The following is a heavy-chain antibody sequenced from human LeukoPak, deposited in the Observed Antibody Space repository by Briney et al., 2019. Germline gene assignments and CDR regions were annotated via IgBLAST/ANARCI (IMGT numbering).Heavy chain of an antibody. J-gene: IGHJ5*02. CDR1: GFRFSSFG. Sequence: ASVKVSCKASGFRFSSFGVSWVRQAPGQGLEWMGWISNYFGVTHYAEKFEDRVTMTVDTSTTAVYMELRSLKYDDTAIYYCARDSDYSGNGNGDWFDPWGQGTVVIVSS. V-gene: IGHV1-18*04. CDR3: ARDSDYSGNGNGDWFDP. D-gene: IGHD4-11*01. CDR2: ISNYFGVT.